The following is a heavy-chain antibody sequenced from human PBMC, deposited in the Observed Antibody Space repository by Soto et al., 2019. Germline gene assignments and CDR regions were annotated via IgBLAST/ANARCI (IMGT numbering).Heavy chain of an antibody. CDR3: AREYYYGSGSYSGGI. Sequence: QVQLVQSGAEVKKPGASVKVSCKASGYTFTSYGISWVRQAPGQGLEWMGWISAYNGNTNYAQKLQGRVTMTTDTSTSTAYMKLRSLSPDDTAVYYCAREYYYGSGSYSGGIWGQGTMVTVSS. D-gene: IGHD3-10*01. J-gene: IGHJ3*02. CDR2: ISAYNGNT. V-gene: IGHV1-18*01. CDR1: GYTFTSYG.